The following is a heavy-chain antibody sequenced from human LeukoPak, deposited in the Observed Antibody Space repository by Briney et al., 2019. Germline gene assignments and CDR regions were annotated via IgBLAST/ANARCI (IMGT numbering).Heavy chain of an antibody. V-gene: IGHV4-59*02. CDR1: GGSVSSYY. CDR2: IKSSGSS. CDR3: ARDGTVATNWFDP. Sequence: SETLSLTCTVSGGSVSSYYWSWIRQPPGKGLEWIGYIKSSGSSNYNPSLKSRVTISMDTSKDQFSLRLNSVTAADTAVYYCARDGTVATNWFDPWGQGTLVTVSS. D-gene: IGHD5-12*01. J-gene: IGHJ5*02.